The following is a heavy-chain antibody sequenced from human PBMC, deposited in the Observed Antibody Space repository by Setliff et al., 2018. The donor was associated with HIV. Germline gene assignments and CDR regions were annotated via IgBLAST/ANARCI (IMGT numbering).Heavy chain of an antibody. V-gene: IGHV3-7*01. CDR1: GFTFSGYW. D-gene: IGHD1-26*01. J-gene: IGHJ4*02. Sequence: GGSLRLSCAASGFTFSGYWMSWVRQAPGKGLEWVANINQDGGETYYKDSVKGRLAISRDNANNSLHLQMNSLRVEDTAIYYCARAAPRAGAAPLAYDYWGQGTLVTVTS. CDR2: INQDGGET. CDR3: ARAAPRAGAAPLAYDY.